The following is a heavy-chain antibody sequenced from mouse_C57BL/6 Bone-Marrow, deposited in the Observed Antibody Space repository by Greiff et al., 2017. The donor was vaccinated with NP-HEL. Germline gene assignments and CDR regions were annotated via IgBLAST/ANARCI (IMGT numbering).Heavy chain of an antibody. Sequence: DVQLQESGPGLVKPSQSLSLTCSVTGYSITSGYYWNWIRQFPGNKLEWMGYISYDGSNNYNPSLKNRISITRDTSKNQFFLKLNSVTTEDTATYYCARDEGVYWYFDVWGTGTTVTVSS. J-gene: IGHJ1*03. CDR3: ARDEGVYWYFDV. CDR1: GYSITSGYY. CDR2: ISYDGSN. V-gene: IGHV3-6*01.